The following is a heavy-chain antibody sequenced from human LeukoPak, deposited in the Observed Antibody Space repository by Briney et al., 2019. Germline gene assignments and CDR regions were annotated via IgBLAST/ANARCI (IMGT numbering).Heavy chain of an antibody. CDR1: GGSISSYY. Sequence: PSETLSLTCTVSGGSISSYYWSWIRQPPGKGLEWIGYIYYSGSTNHNPSLKSRVTISVDTSKNQFSLKLSSVTAADTAVYYCARRPLKYNYYYGMDVWGQGTTVTVSS. V-gene: IGHV4-59*01. CDR3: ARRPLKYNYYYGMDV. CDR2: IYYSGST. J-gene: IGHJ6*02.